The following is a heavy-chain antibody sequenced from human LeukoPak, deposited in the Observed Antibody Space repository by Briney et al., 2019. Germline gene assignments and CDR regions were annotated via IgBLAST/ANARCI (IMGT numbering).Heavy chain of an antibody. Sequence: ASVKVSCKASGYTFNNYGINWVRQAPGQGLEWMGWISAYSGNANYAQKVQGRVTMTTDTSTTTAYMELRSLRSDDTAVYYCARGGYCSGNNCPLVFDYWGQGTLVTVSS. V-gene: IGHV1-18*01. J-gene: IGHJ4*02. CDR3: ARGGYCSGNNCPLVFDY. D-gene: IGHD2-15*01. CDR2: ISAYSGNA. CDR1: GYTFNNYG.